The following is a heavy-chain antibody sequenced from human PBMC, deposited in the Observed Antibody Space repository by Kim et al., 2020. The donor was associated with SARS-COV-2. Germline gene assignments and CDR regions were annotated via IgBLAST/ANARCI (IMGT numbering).Heavy chain of an antibody. J-gene: IGHJ2*01. CDR1: GFTVSSNY. CDR3: ARGGGDGYNWANWYFDL. D-gene: IGHD5-12*01. V-gene: IGHV3-53*01. Sequence: GGSLRLSCAASGFTVSSNYMSWVRQAPGKGLEWVSVIYSGGSTYYADSVKGRFTISRDNSKNTLYLQMNSLRAEDTAVYYCARGGGDGYNWANWYFDLWGRGTLVTVSS. CDR2: IYSGGST.